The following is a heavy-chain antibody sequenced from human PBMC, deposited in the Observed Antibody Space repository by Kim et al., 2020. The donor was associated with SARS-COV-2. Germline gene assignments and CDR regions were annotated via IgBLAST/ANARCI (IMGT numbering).Heavy chain of an antibody. CDR3: ARDVRGTRAFDV. Sequence: KYYADSVQGRFTIPRDNSKDALDLQMNSLRAEDTAVYSCARDVRGTRAFDVWGQGTLVAVSS. CDR2: K. D-gene: IGHD1-1*01. J-gene: IGHJ3*01. V-gene: IGHV3-30*07.